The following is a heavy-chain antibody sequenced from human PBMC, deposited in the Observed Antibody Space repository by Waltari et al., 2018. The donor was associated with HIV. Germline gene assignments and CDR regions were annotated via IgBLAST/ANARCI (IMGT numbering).Heavy chain of an antibody. D-gene: IGHD1-26*01. CDR2: INSDGSST. CDR1: GFTFSSYW. CDR3: ARAGRDGKLPPDY. V-gene: IGHV3-74*01. Sequence: EVQLVESGGGSVQPGGSLRLSCAASGFTFSSYWMHWVRQAPGKGLVLVSRINSDGSSTSYADAVKGRFTISRDNAKNTVYLQMSSLRAEDTAVYYCARAGRDGKLPPDYWGQGTLVTVSS. J-gene: IGHJ4*02.